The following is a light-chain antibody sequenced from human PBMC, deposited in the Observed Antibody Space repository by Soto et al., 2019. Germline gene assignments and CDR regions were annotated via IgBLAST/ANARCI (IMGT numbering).Light chain of an antibody. V-gene: IGKV3-15*01. CDR2: GVS. J-gene: IGKJ1*01. CDR1: QSVGSN. Sequence: DIVMTQSPATLSVSPGEGATLSCRASQSVGSNLAWYQQKPAQAPRLLIYGVSTRATGTPARFSGSGSGTEFTLTISSVQSEDFAVYYCQQYNNWLQTFGQGTKVEI. CDR3: QQYNNWLQT.